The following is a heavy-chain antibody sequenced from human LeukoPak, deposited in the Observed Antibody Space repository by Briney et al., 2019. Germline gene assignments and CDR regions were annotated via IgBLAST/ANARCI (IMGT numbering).Heavy chain of an antibody. D-gene: IGHD5-18*01. J-gene: IGHJ4*02. CDR3: ARSSTAIDH. CDR2: ISSSGSTM. Sequence: GGSLRLSCAASGFTFSDYYMSWVRQALGKGLEWVSYISSSGSTMYYADSVKGRFTVSRDNAKNSLYLQMNSLRAEDTAVYFCARSSTAIDHWGQGTLVTVSS. V-gene: IGHV3-11*04. CDR1: GFTFSDYY.